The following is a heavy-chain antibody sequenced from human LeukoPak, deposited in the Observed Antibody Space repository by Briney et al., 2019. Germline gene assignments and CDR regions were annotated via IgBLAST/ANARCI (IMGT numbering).Heavy chain of an antibody. J-gene: IGHJ4*02. Sequence: SGPTLVKPTQTLTLTCTFSWFSLSTSGVGVCWIRQPPGKALEWLALIYWGDDKRYSPSLKSRLTITKDTSKNQVVLTMTNMDPVDTATYYCAHRLAAAGRASFDYWGQGTLVTVSS. V-gene: IGHV2-5*02. D-gene: IGHD6-13*01. CDR2: IYWGDDK. CDR1: WFSLSTSGVG. CDR3: AHRLAAAGRASFDY.